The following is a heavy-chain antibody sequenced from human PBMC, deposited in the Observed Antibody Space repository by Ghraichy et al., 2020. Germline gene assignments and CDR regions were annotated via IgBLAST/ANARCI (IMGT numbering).Heavy chain of an antibody. D-gene: IGHD3-3*01. Sequence: TLSLTCTVSGDSISSGNYYWTWIRQPAGKGLEWIGRLYVTGSTNYNPSLKSRVTMSIDTSKNQFSLKLSSVTAADTAVYYCAGSRITIFGGFDYWGQGTLVTVSS. V-gene: IGHV4-61*02. CDR2: LYVTGST. CDR1: GDSISSGNYY. J-gene: IGHJ4*02. CDR3: AGSRITIFGGFDY.